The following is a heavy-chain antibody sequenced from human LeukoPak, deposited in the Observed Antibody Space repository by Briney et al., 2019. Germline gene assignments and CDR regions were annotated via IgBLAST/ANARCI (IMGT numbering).Heavy chain of an antibody. CDR1: GGSFSGYY. CDR2: INHSGST. V-gene: IGHV4-34*01. CDR3: AANYYYGSGSYTAGY. Sequence: SETLSLTCAVYGGSFSGYYWSWIRQPPGKGLEWIGEINHSGSTNYNPSLKSRVTISVDTSKNQFSLKLSSVTAADTAVYYCAANYYYGSGSYTAGYWGQGTLVTVSS. J-gene: IGHJ4*02. D-gene: IGHD3-10*01.